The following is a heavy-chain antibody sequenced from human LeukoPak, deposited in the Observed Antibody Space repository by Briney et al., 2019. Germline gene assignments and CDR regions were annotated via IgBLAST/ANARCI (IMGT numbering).Heavy chain of an antibody. CDR3: ARLALDGGNYFDY. CDR1: GYSFTTYW. J-gene: IGHJ4*02. D-gene: IGHD3-16*01. V-gene: IGHV5-51*01. CDR2: IYPGDFDI. Sequence: GESLKISCQASGYSFTTYWIGWVRQMPGKGLEWMGIIYPGDFDIRYRPSFQGQVTFSTDKSISTAYLQWNSLKASDTAMYYCARLALDGGNYFDYWGQGTLVSVSS.